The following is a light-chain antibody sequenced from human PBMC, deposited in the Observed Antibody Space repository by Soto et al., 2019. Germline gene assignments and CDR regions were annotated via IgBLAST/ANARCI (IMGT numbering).Light chain of an antibody. V-gene: IGKV1-39*01. Sequence: DLQMTQSPSSLSASVGDRVTITCRTSQDISIYLNWYQQKAGKAPRLLICAASSLQSGVPSRFSVSGSGTDFTLPISSLHPEDFATYYCQYKYSSPPLSFRGGPKVEIK. CDR1: QDISIY. J-gene: IGKJ4*01. CDR2: AAS. CDR3: QYKYSSPPLS.